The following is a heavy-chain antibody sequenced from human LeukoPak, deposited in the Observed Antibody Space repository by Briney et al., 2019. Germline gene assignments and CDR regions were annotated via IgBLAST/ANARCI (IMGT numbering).Heavy chain of an antibody. J-gene: IGHJ6*02. V-gene: IGHV3-33*01. D-gene: IGHD2-2*01. CDR3: ARSGGYCSSTSCYYYYGMDV. CDR1: GFTFSSYG. Sequence: GGSLRLSCAASGFTFSSYGMHWVRQAPGKGLEWVAVIWYDGSNKYYADSVKGRFTISRDNSKNTLYLQMNSLRAEDTAVYYCARSGGYCSSTSCYYYYGMDVWGQGTTVTASS. CDR2: IWYDGSNK.